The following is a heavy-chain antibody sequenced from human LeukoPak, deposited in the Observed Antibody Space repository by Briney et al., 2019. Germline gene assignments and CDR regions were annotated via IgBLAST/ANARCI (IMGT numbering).Heavy chain of an antibody. J-gene: IGHJ6*02. CDR2: IWYDGSNK. CDR1: GFTFSSYG. V-gene: IGHV3-33*01. D-gene: IGHD3-3*01. CDR3: ARDSYYDFWSGYSTTYYYYGMDV. Sequence: PGGSLRLSCAASGFTFSSYGMHWVRQAPGKGLEWVAVIWYDGSNKYYADSVKGRFTISRDNSKNTLYLQMNSLRAEDTAVYYCARDSYYDFWSGYSTTYYYYGMDVWGQGTTVTVSS.